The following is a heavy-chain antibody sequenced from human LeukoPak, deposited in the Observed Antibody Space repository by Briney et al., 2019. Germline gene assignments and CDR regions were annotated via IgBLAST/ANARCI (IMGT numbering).Heavy chain of an antibody. CDR3: ARLTGATWGYYYYMDV. CDR1: GFTFSSYV. CDR2: ISYDGSNK. V-gene: IGHV3-30*03. D-gene: IGHD1-20*01. Sequence: GGSLRLSCAASGFTFSSYVMHWVRQAPGKGLEWVAVISYDGSNKYYADSVKGRFTISRDNSKNTLYLQMNSLRAEDTAVYYCARLTGATWGYYYYMDVWGKGTTVTVSS. J-gene: IGHJ6*03.